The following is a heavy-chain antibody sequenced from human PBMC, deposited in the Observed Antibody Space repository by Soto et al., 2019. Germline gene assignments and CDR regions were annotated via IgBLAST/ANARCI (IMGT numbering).Heavy chain of an antibody. J-gene: IGHJ4*02. V-gene: IGHV1-24*01. CDR1: GYTLTELS. D-gene: IGHD6-19*01. Sequence: ASVKVSCKVSGYTLTELSMHWVRQAPGKGLEWMGGFDPEDGETIYAQKFQGRVTMTEDTSTDTAYMELSSLRSEDTAVYYCATISSGWYYFDYWGQGTLVTVSS. CDR2: FDPEDGET. CDR3: ATISSGWYYFDY.